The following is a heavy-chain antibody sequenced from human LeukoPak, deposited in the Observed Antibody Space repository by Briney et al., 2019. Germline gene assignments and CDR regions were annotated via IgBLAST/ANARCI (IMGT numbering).Heavy chain of an antibody. CDR1: GYTFTSYD. CDR3: ARGADRERPYDFWSGYHYYYYYYMDV. J-gene: IGHJ6*03. Sequence: GASVKVSCKASGYTFTSYDINWVRQATGQGLEWMGWMNPNSGNTGYAQKFQDRVTMTRNTSISTAYMELSSLRSDDTAVYYCARGADRERPYDFWSGYHYYYYYYMDVWGKGTTVTVSS. V-gene: IGHV1-8*01. CDR2: MNPNSGNT. D-gene: IGHD3-3*01.